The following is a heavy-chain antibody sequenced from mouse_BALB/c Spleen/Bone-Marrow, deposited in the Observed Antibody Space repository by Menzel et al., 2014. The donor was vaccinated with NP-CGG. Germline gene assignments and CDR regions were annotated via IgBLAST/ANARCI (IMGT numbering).Heavy chain of an antibody. V-gene: IGHV5-6*01. CDR2: ISSGGSYT. J-gene: IGHJ1*01. Sequence: EVRLVESGGDLVKPGGSLKLSCAASGFTFSTYGMSWVRQTPDKRLEWVAXISSGGSYTYYPDSVKGRFTISRDNAKNXLSLQMSSLKSEDTAMYYCASPPNXXXXXXXXDVWGAGTTVTVSS. CDR1: GFTFSTYG. CDR3: ASPPNXXXXXXXXDV.